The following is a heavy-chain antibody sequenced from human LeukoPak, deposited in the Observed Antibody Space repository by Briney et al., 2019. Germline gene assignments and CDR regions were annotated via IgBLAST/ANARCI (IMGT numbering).Heavy chain of an antibody. CDR3: ARAGRSDVVPAANWFDP. CDR1: GGSISSGGYH. D-gene: IGHD2-2*01. V-gene: IGHV4-31*03. J-gene: IGHJ5*02. Sequence: SETLSLTCTVSGGSISSGGYHWSWIRQHPGKGLEWIGYIYYSGSTYYNPSLKSRVTISVDTSKNQFSLKLSSVTAADTAVYYCARAGRSDVVPAANWFDPWGQGNLVTVSS. CDR2: IYYSGST.